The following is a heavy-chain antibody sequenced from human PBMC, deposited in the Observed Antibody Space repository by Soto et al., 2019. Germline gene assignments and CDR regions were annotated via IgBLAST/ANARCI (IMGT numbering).Heavy chain of an antibody. CDR3: ARDVYCSTTRCNDGMDV. CDR1: GGSFSGYY. Sequence: SETLSLTCGVYGGSFSGYYWTWIRQPPGKGLEWIGEISQSGSTNYNPSLRSRVTISLDTSKNQFSLKLSSVTAADTAVYYCARDVYCSTTRCNDGMDVWGQGTTVTVSS. CDR2: ISQSGST. D-gene: IGHD2-2*01. V-gene: IGHV4-34*01. J-gene: IGHJ6*02.